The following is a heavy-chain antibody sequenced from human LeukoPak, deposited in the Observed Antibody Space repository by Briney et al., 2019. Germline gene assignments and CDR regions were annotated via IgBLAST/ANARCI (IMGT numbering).Heavy chain of an antibody. J-gene: IGHJ4*02. CDR3: ARDKGPSTVTTDGFDY. CDR2: IYTSGST. V-gene: IGHV4-61*02. Sequence: SETLSLTCTVSGGSISSGSYYWSWIRQPAGKGLEWIGRIYTSGSTNYNPSLKSRVTISVDTSKNQFSLKLSSVTAADTAVYYCARDKGPSTVTTDGFDYWGQGTLVTVSS. D-gene: IGHD4-17*01. CDR1: GGSISSGSYY.